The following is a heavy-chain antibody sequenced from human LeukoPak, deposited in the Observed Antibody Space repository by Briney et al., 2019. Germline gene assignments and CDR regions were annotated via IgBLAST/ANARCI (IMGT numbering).Heavy chain of an antibody. V-gene: IGHV4-59*01. CDR2: IYYSGST. CDR1: GGSISSYY. D-gene: IGHD6-19*01. Sequence: PSETLSLTCTVSGGSISSYYWSWIRQPPGKGLEWIGYIYYSGSTNYNPSLKSRVTISVDTSKNQFSLKLSSVTAADTAVYYCAREVYSSGWYFCGMDVWGQGTTVTVSS. CDR3: AREVYSSGWYFCGMDV. J-gene: IGHJ6*02.